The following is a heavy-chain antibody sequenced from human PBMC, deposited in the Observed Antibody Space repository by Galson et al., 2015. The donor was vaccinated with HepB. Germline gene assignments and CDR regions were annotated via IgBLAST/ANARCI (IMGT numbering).Heavy chain of an antibody. CDR1: GFTFSSYS. V-gene: IGHV3-48*01. Sequence: SLRLSCAASGFTFSSYSMNWVRQAPGKGLEWVSYISSSSSTIYYADSVKGRFTISRDNAKNSLYLQMNSLRAEDTAVYYCARDIYVGGVRSWYFDLWGRGTLVTVSS. CDR3: ARDIYVGGVRSWYFDL. D-gene: IGHD3-16*01. J-gene: IGHJ2*01. CDR2: ISSSSSTI.